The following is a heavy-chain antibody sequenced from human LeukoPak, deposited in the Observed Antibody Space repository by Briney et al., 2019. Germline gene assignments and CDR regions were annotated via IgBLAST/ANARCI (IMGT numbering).Heavy chain of an antibody. CDR2: FIPAFDTA. V-gene: IGHV1-69*05. CDR1: GYTSTSYD. CDR3: VRDKGLTGDTCAFDI. D-gene: IGHD7-27*01. Sequence: SVKVSCKASGYTSTSYDINWVRQVPGQGLEWMGGFIPAFDTAHYARKFQGRVTITMDASTTTDFMEMSSLRFEDTAVYYCVRDKGLTGDTCAFDIWGQGTMVTVSS. J-gene: IGHJ3*02.